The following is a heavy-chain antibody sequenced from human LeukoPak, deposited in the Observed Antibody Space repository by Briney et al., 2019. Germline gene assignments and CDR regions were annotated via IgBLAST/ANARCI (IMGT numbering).Heavy chain of an antibody. CDR1: GFTFSSYA. V-gene: IGHV3-30-3*01. D-gene: IGHD1-26*01. Sequence: GGSLRLSCAASGFTFSSYAMHWVRQAPGKGLEWVAVISYDGSNKYYADSVKGRFTISRDDSKNTLYLQMNSLRAEDTAVYYCARDYSSVGGRFDYWGQGTLVTVSS. CDR2: ISYDGSNK. CDR3: ARDYSSVGGRFDY. J-gene: IGHJ4*02.